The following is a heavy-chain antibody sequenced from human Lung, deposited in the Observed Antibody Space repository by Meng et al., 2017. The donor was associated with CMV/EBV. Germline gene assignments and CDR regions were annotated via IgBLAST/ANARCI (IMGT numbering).Heavy chain of an antibody. Sequence: CSVTVGAISGRPWWNWVRQPPGKGLEWIGEIWHGGNTNYNVTLKSRVTLSIDKSNNQFSLKLNSVTAADTAVYFCARGELALGFDSRGQGILVTVSS. CDR2: IWHGGNT. CDR3: ARGELALGFDS. CDR1: VGAISGRPW. J-gene: IGHJ4*02. D-gene: IGHD1-7*01. V-gene: IGHV4-4*01.